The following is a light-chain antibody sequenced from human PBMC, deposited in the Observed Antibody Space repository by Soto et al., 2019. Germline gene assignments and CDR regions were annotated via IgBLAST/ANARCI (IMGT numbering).Light chain of an antibody. CDR2: GNS. CDR3: QSYDSSLSVV. V-gene: IGLV1-40*01. CDR1: SSNIGAGYD. Sequence: QSVLTQPPSVSGAPGQRVTISCTGSSSNIGAGYDVHWYQQLPGTAPKLLIYGNSNRPSGVPDRFSGSKSGTSASLAITKLPAEDEADYYCQSYDSSLSVVFGGGTQLTVL. J-gene: IGLJ2*01.